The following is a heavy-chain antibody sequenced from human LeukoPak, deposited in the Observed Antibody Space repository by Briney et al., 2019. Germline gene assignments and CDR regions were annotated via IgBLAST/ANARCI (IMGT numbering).Heavy chain of an antibody. CDR1: GFTFSNYW. CDR3: ARDRQIAY. V-gene: IGHV3-7*01. Sequence: PGGSLRLSCAASGFTFSNYWLTWVRQAPGQGLEWVANIKQDGSEKHYVDSVRGRFTISRDNAKNSLYLQMNSLRAEDTAVYHCARDRQIAYWGQGTLVTVSS. CDR2: IKQDGSEK. J-gene: IGHJ4*02.